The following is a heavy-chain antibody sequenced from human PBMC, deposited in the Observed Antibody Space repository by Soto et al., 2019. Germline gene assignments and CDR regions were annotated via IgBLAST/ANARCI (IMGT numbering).Heavy chain of an antibody. D-gene: IGHD3-22*01. Sequence: EVQLVESGGGLVQPGGSLRLSCAASGFTFSSYWMHWVRQAPGKGLVWVSRINTDGSSTSYADSVKGRFTISRGNAENTLYLQMNSLTAEDTAVYYCARGETRHSSLSVYWGQRTLVTVAS. CDR3: ARGETRHSSLSVY. J-gene: IGHJ1*01. V-gene: IGHV3-74*01. CDR1: GFTFSSYW. CDR2: INTDGSST.